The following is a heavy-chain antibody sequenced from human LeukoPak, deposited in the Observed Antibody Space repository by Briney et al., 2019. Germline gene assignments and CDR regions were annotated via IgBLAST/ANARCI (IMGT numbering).Heavy chain of an antibody. CDR2: VTSDGST. V-gene: IGHV3-53*01. CDR3: AKATVGGYED. CDR1: GITLSSNY. J-gene: IGHJ4*02. D-gene: IGHD5-12*01. Sequence: PGGSLRLSCADSGITLSSNYISWVRQAPGTGLKWFSYVTSDGSTKYADSVKGRFAIARDNSKNTLYLQRNSRRAEDTGVYYCAKATVGGYEDWGQGTLVTVSS.